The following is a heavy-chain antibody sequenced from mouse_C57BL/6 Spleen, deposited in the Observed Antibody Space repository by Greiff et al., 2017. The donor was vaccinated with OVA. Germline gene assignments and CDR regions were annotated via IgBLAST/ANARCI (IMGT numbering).Heavy chain of an antibody. D-gene: IGHD1-1*01. CDR1: GFTFSSYA. CDR2: ISDGGSYT. V-gene: IGHV5-4*01. J-gene: IGHJ2*01. Sequence: DVKLVESGGGLVKPGGSLKLSCAASGFTFSSYAMSWVRQTPEKRLEWVATISDGGSYTYYPDNVKGRFTISRDNAKNNLYLQMSHLKSEDTAMYYCAREGGSSYGYFDYWGQGTTLTVSS. CDR3: AREGGSSYGYFDY.